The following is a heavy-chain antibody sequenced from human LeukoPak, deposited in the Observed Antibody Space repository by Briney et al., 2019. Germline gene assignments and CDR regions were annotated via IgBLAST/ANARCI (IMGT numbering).Heavy chain of an antibody. Sequence: SETLSLTCAVYGGSFSGYYWSWIRQPPGKGLEWIGEIDHSGSTNYNPSLRSRVTISVDTSKNQFSLKLNSVTAADTAVYYCARHVFWSGYYRFDPWGQGTLVTVSS. D-gene: IGHD3-3*01. V-gene: IGHV4-34*01. J-gene: IGHJ5*02. CDR2: IDHSGST. CDR1: GGSFSGYY. CDR3: ARHVFWSGYYRFDP.